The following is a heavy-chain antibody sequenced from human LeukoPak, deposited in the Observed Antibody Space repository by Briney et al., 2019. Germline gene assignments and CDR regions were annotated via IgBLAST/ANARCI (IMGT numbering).Heavy chain of an antibody. CDR1: DDSIRGDY. J-gene: IGHJ4*02. CDR3: ARGRYGWLPFDY. V-gene: IGHV4-61*08. D-gene: IGHD3-16*01. CDR2: IYYSGST. Sequence: SETLSLTCSVSDDSIRGDYFWSWIRQPPGKGLEWIGYIYYSGSTNYNPSLKSRVTISVDTSKNQFTLKLSAVTAADTAVYYCARGRYGWLPFDYWGQGTLVTVSS.